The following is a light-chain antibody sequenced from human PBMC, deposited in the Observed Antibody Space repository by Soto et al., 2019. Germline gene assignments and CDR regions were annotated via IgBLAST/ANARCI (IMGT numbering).Light chain of an antibody. V-gene: IGKV3-15*01. CDR1: QSVSTS. CDR2: GAS. J-gene: IGKJ5*01. Sequence: EIVMTQSPATLSVSPGERATLSCRASQSVSTSLAWYQQKPGQAPRLLIYGASTRATGIPARFSGSGSETEFTLTISSLQSEDFAVYYCQQYNTWPPITFGQGTRLEIK. CDR3: QQYNTWPPIT.